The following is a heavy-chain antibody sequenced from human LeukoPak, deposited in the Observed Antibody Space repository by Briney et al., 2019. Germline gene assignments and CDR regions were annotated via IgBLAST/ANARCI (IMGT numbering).Heavy chain of an antibody. CDR1: GFTFSSYS. J-gene: IGHJ4*02. CDR3: ARDKPIAVASNDY. CDR2: ISSSSYI. Sequence: GGSLRRSCAASGFTFSSYSMNWVRQAPGKGLEWVSSISSSSYIYYADSVKGRFTISRDNAKNSLYLQMNSLRAEDTAVYYCARDKPIAVASNDYWGQGTLVTVSS. V-gene: IGHV3-21*01. D-gene: IGHD6-19*01.